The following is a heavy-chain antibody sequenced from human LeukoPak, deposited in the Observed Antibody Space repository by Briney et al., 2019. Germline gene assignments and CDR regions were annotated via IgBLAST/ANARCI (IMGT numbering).Heavy chain of an antibody. Sequence: GGSLRLSCAASGFTFSSYWMSWVRQAPGKGLGWVANIKQDGSEKYYVDSVKGRFTISRDNAKNSLYLQMNSLRAEDTAVYYCARAPYGDHRAEYFQHWGQGTLVTVSS. J-gene: IGHJ1*01. CDR3: ARAPYGDHRAEYFQH. V-gene: IGHV3-7*01. CDR2: IKQDGSEK. CDR1: GFTFSSYW. D-gene: IGHD4-17*01.